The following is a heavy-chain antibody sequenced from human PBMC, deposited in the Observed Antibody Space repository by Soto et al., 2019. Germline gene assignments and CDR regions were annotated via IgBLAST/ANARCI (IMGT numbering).Heavy chain of an antibody. J-gene: IGHJ3*02. CDR3: ASSRGYCSGGSCDHDAFDI. D-gene: IGHD2-15*01. CDR2: TRNKANSYTT. V-gene: IGHV3-72*01. CDR1: GFTFSDHY. Sequence: GGSLRLSCAASGFTFSDHYMDWVRQAPGKGLEWVGRTRNKANSYTTEYAASVKGRFTISRDDSKNSLYLQMNSLKTEDTAVYYCASSRGYCSGGSCDHDAFDIWGQGTMVTVSS.